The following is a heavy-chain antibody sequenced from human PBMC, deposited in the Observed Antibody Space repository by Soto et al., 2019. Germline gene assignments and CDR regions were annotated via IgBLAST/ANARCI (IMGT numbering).Heavy chain of an antibody. CDR3: TRANTSPFDY. CDR2: IWFDGSQQ. CDR1: GFGLSSFG. J-gene: IGHJ4*02. Sequence: VQLVESGGGVVQPGTSLRLSCAASGFGLSSFGMHWVRQAPGKGLEWVAIIWFDGSQQHYADSVKGRFTISRDTSKNIVYLQMNSLRDEDTAVYYCTRANTSPFDYWGRGTRVTVSS. V-gene: IGHV3-33*01.